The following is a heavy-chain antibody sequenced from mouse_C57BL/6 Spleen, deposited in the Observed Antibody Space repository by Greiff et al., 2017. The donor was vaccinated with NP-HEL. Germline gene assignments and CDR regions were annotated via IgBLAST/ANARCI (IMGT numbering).Heavy chain of an antibody. Sequence: QVQLQQSGAELVKPGASVKLSCKASGYTFTSYWMHWVKQRPGRGLEWIGRIDPNSGGTKYNEKFKSKATLTVDKPSSTAYMQLSSLTSEDSAVYYCAREENYDPPLAGFFAYWGQGTLVTVSA. CDR3: AREENYDPPLAGFFAY. D-gene: IGHD2-4*01. CDR1: GYTFTSYW. J-gene: IGHJ3*01. CDR2: IDPNSGGT. V-gene: IGHV1-72*01.